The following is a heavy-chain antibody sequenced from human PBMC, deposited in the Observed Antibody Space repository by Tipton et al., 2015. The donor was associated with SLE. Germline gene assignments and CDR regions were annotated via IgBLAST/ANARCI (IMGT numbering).Heavy chain of an antibody. V-gene: IGHV4-31*03. CDR1: GGSVCRGGFY. Sequence: TLSLTCTVSGGSVCRGGFYWSSIRHHPGKGLAWIGYIYYSGTTSYNPSLKSRVAMSLDTSKNQFSLRLSSVTAADTAMYFCASTDTSGLLDWYFDLWGRGTLVTVSS. CDR2: IYYSGTT. CDR3: ASTDTSGLLDWYFDL. J-gene: IGHJ2*01. D-gene: IGHD3-22*01.